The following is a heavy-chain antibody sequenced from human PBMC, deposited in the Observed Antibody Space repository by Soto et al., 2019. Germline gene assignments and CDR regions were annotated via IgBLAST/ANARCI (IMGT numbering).Heavy chain of an antibody. CDR2: IWYDGSNK. Sequence: RLSCAASGFTFSSYGMHWVRQAPGKGLEWVAVIWYDGSNKYYADSVKGRFTISRDNSKNTLYLQMNSLRAEDTAVYYCARASYCSSTSCYPYYYYGMDVWGQGTTVTVYS. J-gene: IGHJ6*02. V-gene: IGHV3-33*01. CDR3: ARASYCSSTSCYPYYYYGMDV. D-gene: IGHD2-2*01. CDR1: GFTFSSYG.